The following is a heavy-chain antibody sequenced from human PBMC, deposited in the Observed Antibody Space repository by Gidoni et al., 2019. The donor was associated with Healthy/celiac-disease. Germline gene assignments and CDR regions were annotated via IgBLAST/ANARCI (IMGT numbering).Heavy chain of an antibody. V-gene: IGHV1-8*02. CDR1: GYTFTSSD. D-gene: IGHD6-13*01. CDR2: MNPNSGNT. CDR3: AREGRIAAAGTYYYYGMDV. J-gene: IGHJ6*02. Sequence: QVQLLQSGAEVKKPGASVKVSCKASGYTFTSSDINWVRQATGQGLVWMGWMNPNSGNTGYAQKFQGRVTMTRNTSISTAYMELSSLRSEDTAVYDCAREGRIAAAGTYYYYGMDVWGQGTTVTVSS.